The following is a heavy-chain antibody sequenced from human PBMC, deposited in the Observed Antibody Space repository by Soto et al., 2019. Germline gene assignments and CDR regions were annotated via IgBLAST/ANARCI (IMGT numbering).Heavy chain of an antibody. V-gene: IGHV4-4*07. CDR2: IYSSEII. D-gene: IGHD5-18*01. CDR1: GVSISSFY. Sequence: SETLPLTCTVSGVSISSFYWSWIRQPAGKGLEWIGRIYSSEIINYNPSLKSRVTMSLDTSKNQFSLKLSSVTAADTAVYFCATVSYVGGTDYWGQGTQVTAPQ. CDR3: ATVSYVGGTDY. J-gene: IGHJ4*02.